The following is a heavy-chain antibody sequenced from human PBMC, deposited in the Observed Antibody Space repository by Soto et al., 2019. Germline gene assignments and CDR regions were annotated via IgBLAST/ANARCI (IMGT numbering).Heavy chain of an antibody. J-gene: IGHJ6*02. V-gene: IGHV4-4*02. CDR1: GGSISSSNW. Sequence: QVQLQESGPGLVKASGTLSLTCAVSGGSISSSNWWSWVRQPPGKGLEWIGEIYHSGSTNYNPSLKSRVTISVDKSKNQSSLKLSSVTAADTAVYYCARDGPHPMMSRYYGMDVWGQGTTVTVSS. CDR2: IYHSGST. CDR3: ARDGPHPMMSRYYGMDV. D-gene: IGHD3-16*01.